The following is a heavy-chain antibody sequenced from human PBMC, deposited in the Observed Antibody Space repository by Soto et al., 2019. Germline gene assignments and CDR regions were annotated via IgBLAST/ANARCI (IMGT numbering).Heavy chain of an antibody. CDR1: GFTFSSYA. CDR2: ISGSGGNT. CDR3: AKRPGPDSSGYYPILFDY. J-gene: IGHJ4*02. Sequence: GGSQRLSCAASGFTFSSYAMSWVRQAPEKGLEWVSAISGSGGNTYYADSVKGRFTISRDNSKNTLYLQMNSVRAEDTAVYYCAKRPGPDSSGYYPILFDYWGQGTLVTVSS. D-gene: IGHD3-22*01. V-gene: IGHV3-23*01.